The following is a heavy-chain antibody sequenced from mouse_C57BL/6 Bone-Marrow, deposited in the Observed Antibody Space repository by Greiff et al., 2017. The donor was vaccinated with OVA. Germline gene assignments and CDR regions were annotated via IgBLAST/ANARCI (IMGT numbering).Heavy chain of an antibody. CDR3: AREITYGNSDYYAMDY. D-gene: IGHD2-1*01. CDR1: GFTFSSYA. Sequence: DVQLVESGGGLVKPGGSLKLSCAASGFTFSSYAMSWVRQTPEKRLEWVATISDGGSYTYYPDNVKGRFTISRDNAKNNLYLQMSHLKSEDTAMYYGAREITYGNSDYYAMDYWGQGTSVTVSS. J-gene: IGHJ4*01. V-gene: IGHV5-4*01. CDR2: ISDGGSYT.